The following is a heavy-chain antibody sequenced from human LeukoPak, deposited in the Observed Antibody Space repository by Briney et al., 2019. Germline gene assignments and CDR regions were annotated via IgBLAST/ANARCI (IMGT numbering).Heavy chain of an antibody. J-gene: IGHJ4*02. CDR1: GFTFSSYD. D-gene: IGHD3-22*01. V-gene: IGHV3-30*02. Sequence: GGSLRLSCAASGFTFSSYDMHWVRQAPGKGLEWVAFIWYDGSNKYYADSVTGRFIISRDNSKKTLYLQMNSLRPEDTAVYYCAKDFSVYYYDSRVLDYWGQGTLVTVSS. CDR3: AKDFSVYYYDSRVLDY. CDR2: IWYDGSNK.